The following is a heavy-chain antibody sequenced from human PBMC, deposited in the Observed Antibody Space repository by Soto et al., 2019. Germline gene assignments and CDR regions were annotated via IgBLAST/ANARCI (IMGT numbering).Heavy chain of an antibody. D-gene: IGHD4-17*01. CDR3: ARQDGDYYFVY. J-gene: IGHJ4*02. CDR2: IYYSGST. Sequence: SETLSLTCTVSGGSISSSSYYWGWIRQPPGKGLEWIGSIYYSGSTYYNPSLKSRVTISVDTSKNQFSLKLSSVTAADTAVYYCARQDGDYYFVYWGRGTLVTVSS. V-gene: IGHV4-39*01. CDR1: GGSISSSSYY.